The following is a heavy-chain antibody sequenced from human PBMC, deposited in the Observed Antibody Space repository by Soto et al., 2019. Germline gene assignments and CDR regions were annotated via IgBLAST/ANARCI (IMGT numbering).Heavy chain of an antibody. CDR2: IGGSGAT. J-gene: IGHJ4*02. CDR1: GFTFSSYA. CDR3: AKGQGWSYYYDS. Sequence: EVQLLESGGGLVQPGGSLRLSCAASGFTFSSYAMSWVRLAPGKGLEWFSSIGGSGATYYADSVKGRFTISRDNSKNMLYLHLNSLRAEDTAMYYCAKGQGWSYYYDSWGQGTLVTVSS. D-gene: IGHD2-15*01. V-gene: IGHV3-23*01.